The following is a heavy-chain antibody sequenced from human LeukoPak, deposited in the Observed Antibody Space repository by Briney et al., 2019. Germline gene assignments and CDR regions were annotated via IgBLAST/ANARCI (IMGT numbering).Heavy chain of an antibody. V-gene: IGHV1-2*02. CDR3: ARGAYYYDSSGYYSGYYYGMDV. J-gene: IGHJ6*02. Sequence: GASVKVSCKASGYTFTSYGISWVRQAPGQGLEWMGWINPNSGGTNYAQKFQGRVTMTRDTSISTAYMELSRLRFDDTAVYYCARGAYYYDSSGYYSGYYYGMDVWGQGTTVTVSS. CDR2: INPNSGGT. CDR1: GYTFTSYG. D-gene: IGHD3-22*01.